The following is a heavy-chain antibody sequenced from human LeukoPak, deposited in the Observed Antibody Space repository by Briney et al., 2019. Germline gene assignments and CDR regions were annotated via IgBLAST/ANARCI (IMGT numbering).Heavy chain of an antibody. CDR3: AGLGSWYVGGDY. CDR2: INHSGST. Sequence: PSETLSLTCAVYGGSFSGYYWSWIRQPPGKGLEWIGEINHSGSTNYNPSLKSRVTISVDTSKNQFSLKLSSVTAADTAVYYCAGLGSWYVGGDYWGQGTLVTVSS. D-gene: IGHD2-15*01. J-gene: IGHJ4*02. CDR1: GGSFSGYY. V-gene: IGHV4-34*01.